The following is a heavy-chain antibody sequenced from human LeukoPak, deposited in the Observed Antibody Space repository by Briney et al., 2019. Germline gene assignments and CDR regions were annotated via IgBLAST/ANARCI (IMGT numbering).Heavy chain of an antibody. CDR3: ARGPSENIAVAASV. CDR2: ISSSSSYI. Sequence: GGSLRLSCAASGFTFDDYGMSWVRQAPGKGLEWVSSISSSSSYIYYADSVKGRFTISRDNAKNTLYLQMNSLRAEDTALYYCARGPSENIAVAASVWGQGTLVTVSS. CDR1: GFTFDDYG. J-gene: IGHJ4*02. V-gene: IGHV3-21*01. D-gene: IGHD6-19*01.